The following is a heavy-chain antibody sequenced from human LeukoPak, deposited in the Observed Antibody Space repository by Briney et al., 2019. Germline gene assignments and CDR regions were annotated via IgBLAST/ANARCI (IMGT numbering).Heavy chain of an antibody. V-gene: IGHV4-39*07. CDR2: IYQNGGT. CDR1: GDSFSRRSSS. D-gene: IGHD2-15*01. Sequence: SETLSLTCTASGDSFSRRSSSWGWLRQPPGKGLEWIGSIYQNGGTYYNPSLKSRVTISIDKSKNQFSLKLNSVTAADAAIYYCARDAYCSGGCNYLSNPLDYWGQGTLVTVSS. CDR3: ARDAYCSGGCNYLSNPLDY. J-gene: IGHJ4*02.